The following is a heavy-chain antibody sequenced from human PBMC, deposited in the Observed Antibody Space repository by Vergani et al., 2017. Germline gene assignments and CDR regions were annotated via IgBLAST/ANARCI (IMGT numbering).Heavy chain of an antibody. Sequence: EVQLVESGGGLVQPGGSLTLSCAASGFTFSGSAMHWVRQTSGKGLEWIGRIRDKTYNYATAYAVSVKGRFIISRDDSKKTAYLQMNSLRAEDTAVYYCAKTRLYQLLYDYFDYWGQGTLVTVSS. V-gene: IGHV3-73*02. J-gene: IGHJ4*02. CDR3: AKTRLYQLLYDYFDY. CDR2: IRDKTYNYAT. CDR1: GFTFSGSA. D-gene: IGHD2-2*02.